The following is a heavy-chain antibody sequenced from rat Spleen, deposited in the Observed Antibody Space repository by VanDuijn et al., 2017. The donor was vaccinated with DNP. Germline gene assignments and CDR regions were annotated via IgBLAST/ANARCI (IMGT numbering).Heavy chain of an antibody. CDR2: VNTDGGNS. V-gene: IGHV5-25*01. D-gene: IGHD1-5*01. CDR3: ANWYNIGTNGDY. Sequence: EVQLVESGGGLVQPGRSLKLSCAASGFTFSDFYMAWVRQAPTKGLEWVASVNTDGGNSYYPDSVKGRFTISRDNAENTVYLQMNSLRSEDTATYYCANWYNIGTNGDYWGQGVMVTVSS. J-gene: IGHJ2*01. CDR1: GFTFSDFY.